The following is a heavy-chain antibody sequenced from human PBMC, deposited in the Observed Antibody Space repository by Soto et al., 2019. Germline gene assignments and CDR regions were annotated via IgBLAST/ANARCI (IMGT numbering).Heavy chain of an antibody. CDR1: GGSVNSGNYY. J-gene: IGHJ5*02. CDR3: ARAPYGDLYYWVVP. CDR2: IYYSGTT. D-gene: IGHD4-17*01. V-gene: IGHV4-61*01. Sequence: SETLSLTCTVSGGSVNSGNYYWSWIRQAPGKGLEWIGYIYYSGTTNYNPSLMGRVTISIDKSKSQFALNLRSVTAADTAIYYCARAPYGDLYYWVVPWGQGTLVTVSS.